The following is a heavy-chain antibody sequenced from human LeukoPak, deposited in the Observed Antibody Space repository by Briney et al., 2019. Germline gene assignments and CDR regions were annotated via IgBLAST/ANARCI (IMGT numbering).Heavy chain of an antibody. J-gene: IGHJ4*02. CDR1: GGSIISTNYY. V-gene: IGHV4-39*07. CDR3: ARDPYYDFWSGLDY. Sequence: SETLSLTCTVSGGSIISTNYYWGWIRQPPGKGLEWIGSIYYSGITYYNPSLKSRVTISVDTSKNQFSLKLSSVTAADTAVYYCARDPYYDFWSGLDYWGQGTLVTVSS. D-gene: IGHD3-3*01. CDR2: IYYSGIT.